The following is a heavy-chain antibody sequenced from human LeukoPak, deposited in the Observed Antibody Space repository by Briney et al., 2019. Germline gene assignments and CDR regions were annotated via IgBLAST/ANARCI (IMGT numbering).Heavy chain of an antibody. CDR3: ARQAAGVVY. D-gene: IGHD6-13*01. CDR1: GFTFSTYA. CDR2: ISGNGGST. Sequence: GGSLRLSCAASGFTFSTYAIHWVRQAPGKGLEYVSGISGNGGSTYYANSVKDRFTISRDNSKNTLYLQMGSLRVEDMAVYYCARQAAGVVYWGQGTLVTVSS. V-gene: IGHV3-64*01. J-gene: IGHJ4*02.